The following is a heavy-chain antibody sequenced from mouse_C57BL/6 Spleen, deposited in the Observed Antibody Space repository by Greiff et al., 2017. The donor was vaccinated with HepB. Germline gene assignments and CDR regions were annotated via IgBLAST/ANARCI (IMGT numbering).Heavy chain of an antibody. CDR1: GYTFTSYW. D-gene: IGHD3-2*02. CDR3: AKTAQDYFDY. J-gene: IGHJ2*01. CDR2: IHPNSGST. Sequence: VQLQQPGAELVKPGASVKLSRKASGYTFTSYWMHWVKQRPGQGLEWIGMIHPNSGSTNYNEKFKSKATLTVDKSSSTAYMQLSSLTSEDSAVYYCAKTAQDYFDYWGQGTTLTVSS. V-gene: IGHV1-64*01.